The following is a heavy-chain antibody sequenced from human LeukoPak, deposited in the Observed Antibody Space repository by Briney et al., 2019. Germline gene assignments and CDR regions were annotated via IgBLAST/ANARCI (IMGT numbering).Heavy chain of an antibody. V-gene: IGHV4-30-4*08. Sequence: PSETLSLTCTVSGGSISSGGYYWSWIRQPPGKGLEWIGYMYYNGDTYYNPSLESRVTISLDTSKNQFSLRLSSVTAADTAVYYCASPRTPYYFEYWGQGTLVTVSS. J-gene: IGHJ4*02. CDR3: ASPRTPYYFEY. D-gene: IGHD2-15*01. CDR1: GGSISSGGYY. CDR2: MYYNGDT.